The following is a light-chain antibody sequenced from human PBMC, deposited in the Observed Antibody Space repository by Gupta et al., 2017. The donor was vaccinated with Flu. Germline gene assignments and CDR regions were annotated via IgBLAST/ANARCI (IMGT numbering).Light chain of an antibody. Sequence: IQLTQSPSSLSASVGDSVAITCRASQSISTYLNWYQQKPGRAPKLLMFAASSLQSGGPSRFSGSGSGTDFTLAISSLQPEDVATYYCQQSYSTPYTFGQGTKLEIK. CDR2: AAS. CDR1: QSISTY. J-gene: IGKJ2*01. CDR3: QQSYSTPYT. V-gene: IGKV1-39*01.